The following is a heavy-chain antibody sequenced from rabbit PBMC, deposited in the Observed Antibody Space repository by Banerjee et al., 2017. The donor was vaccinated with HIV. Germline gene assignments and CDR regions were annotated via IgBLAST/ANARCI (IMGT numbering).Heavy chain of an antibody. CDR2: FRTGSTGST. V-gene: IGHV1S40*01. J-gene: IGHJ6*01. Sequence: QSLEESGGDLVKPGASLTLTCTASGFSFSSSYAACWVRQAPGKGLELVAYFRTGSTGSTYYASWAKGRFTISKTSSTTVTLQMTSLTAADTATYFCARDPTYVDSDRWSALWGPGTLVTVS. D-gene: IGHD4-2*01. CDR3: ARDPTYVDSDRWSAL. CDR1: GFSFSSSYA.